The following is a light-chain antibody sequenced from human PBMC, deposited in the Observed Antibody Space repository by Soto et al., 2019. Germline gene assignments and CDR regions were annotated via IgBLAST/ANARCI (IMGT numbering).Light chain of an antibody. V-gene: IGKV3-15*01. CDR2: GAS. J-gene: IGKJ4*01. CDR3: QQYNNWPPLT. CDR1: QSVGRN. Sequence: EIVMTQSPATLSVSPGERATLSCRASQSVGRNLAWYQQKPGQAPRLLIYGASTRATGIPARFSGSGSGTEFTLTISSLQSEDFAIYSCQQYNNWPPLTVGGGTKVEIK.